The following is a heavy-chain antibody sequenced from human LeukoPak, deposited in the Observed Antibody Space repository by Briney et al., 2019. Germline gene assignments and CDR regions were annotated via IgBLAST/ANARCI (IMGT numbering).Heavy chain of an antibody. V-gene: IGHV4-30-4*01. D-gene: IGHD3-22*01. CDR2: IYYSGST. CDR3: ARYDDSSGLVDY. J-gene: IGHJ4*02. Sequence: TSQTLSLTCTVSGGSISSGDYYWSWIRQPPGKGLEWIGYIYYSGSTYYNPSLKSRVTISVDTSKNQFSLKLSPVTAADTAVYYCARYDDSSGLVDYWGQGTLVTVSS. CDR1: GGSISSGDYY.